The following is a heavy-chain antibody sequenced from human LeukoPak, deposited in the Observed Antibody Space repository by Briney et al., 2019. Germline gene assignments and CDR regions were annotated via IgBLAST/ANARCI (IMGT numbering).Heavy chain of an antibody. CDR1: GFTFSSYG. Sequence: GRSLRLSCAASGFTFSSYGIHWVRQAPGKGLEWVAVISYDGSNKYYTDSVKGRFTISRDNSKNTLFLQMNSLRAEDTAVYYCARDFGELLNAYDIWGQGTMVTVSS. V-gene: IGHV3-30-3*01. CDR3: ARDFGELLNAYDI. CDR2: ISYDGSNK. D-gene: IGHD1-26*01. J-gene: IGHJ3*02.